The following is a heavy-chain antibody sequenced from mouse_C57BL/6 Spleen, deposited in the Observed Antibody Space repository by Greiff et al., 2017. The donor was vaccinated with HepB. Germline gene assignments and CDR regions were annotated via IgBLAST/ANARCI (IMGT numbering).Heavy chain of an antibody. D-gene: IGHD2-12*01. CDR2: IYPRSGNT. CDR1: GYTFTSYG. V-gene: IGHV1-81*01. Sequence: QVQLKESGAELARPGASVKLSCKASGYTFTSYGISWVKQRTGQGLEWIGEIYPRSGNTYYNEKFKGKATLTADKSSSTAYMELRSLTSEASAVYFCALYPASYAMDYWGQGTSVTVSS. CDR3: ALYPASYAMDY. J-gene: IGHJ4*01.